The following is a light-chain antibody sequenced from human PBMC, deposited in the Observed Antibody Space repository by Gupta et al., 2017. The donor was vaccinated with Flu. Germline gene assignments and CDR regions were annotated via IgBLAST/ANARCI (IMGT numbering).Light chain of an antibody. CDR1: QSISIF. J-gene: IGKJ4*01. CDR3: QQSHSTPLT. CDR2: AAS. V-gene: IGKV1-39*01. Sequence: DIQMTQSPSSLSASVGDRVTITCRASQSISIFLNWYQQKPGKAPNLLIIAASTLQSGVPSRFSGSGSGTDFALTITGLHPEDFATYYCQQSHSTPLTFGGGTKVEIK.